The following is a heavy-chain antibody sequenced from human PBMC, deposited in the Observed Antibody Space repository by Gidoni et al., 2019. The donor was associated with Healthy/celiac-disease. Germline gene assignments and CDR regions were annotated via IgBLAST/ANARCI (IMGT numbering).Heavy chain of an antibody. CDR3: ARGVRGVVGGFDY. CDR2: IYPGDSDT. Sequence: MGIIYPGDSDTRYSPSFQGQVTISADKSISTAYLQWSSLKASDTAMYYCARGVRGVVGGFDYWGQGTLVTVSS. D-gene: IGHD3-10*01. J-gene: IGHJ4*02. V-gene: IGHV5-51*01.